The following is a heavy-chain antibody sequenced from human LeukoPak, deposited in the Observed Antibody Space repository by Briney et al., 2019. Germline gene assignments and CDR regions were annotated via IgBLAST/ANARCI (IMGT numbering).Heavy chain of an antibody. J-gene: IGHJ4*02. D-gene: IGHD4-17*01. V-gene: IGHV3-21*01. CDR3: ARDRYGDYVFDY. Sequence: GGSLRLSCAASGFTFSSYSMNWVRQAPGKGLEWVSSISSSSSYIYYADSVKGRFTISRDNAKNSLYLQMNSLRAEDTAVYYCARDRYGDYVFDYWGQGTLVTVSS. CDR1: GFTFSSYS. CDR2: ISSSSSYI.